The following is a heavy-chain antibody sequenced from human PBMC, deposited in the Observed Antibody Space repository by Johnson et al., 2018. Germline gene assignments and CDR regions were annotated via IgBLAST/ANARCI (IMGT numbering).Heavy chain of an antibody. J-gene: IGHJ4*02. Sequence: VQLQESGGGVVQPGGSLRLSCAASGFTFSSYAMTWVRQAPGKGLEWVSAISGSGGSTYYADSVKGRFTISRDNAKNSLYLQMDSLRGEDTAVYYCARDLSNIRFTAGWSDYWGQGTLVTVSS. CDR1: GFTFSSYA. V-gene: IGHV3-23*01. CDR2: ISGSGGST. CDR3: ARDLSNIRFTAGWSDY. D-gene: IGHD6-19*01.